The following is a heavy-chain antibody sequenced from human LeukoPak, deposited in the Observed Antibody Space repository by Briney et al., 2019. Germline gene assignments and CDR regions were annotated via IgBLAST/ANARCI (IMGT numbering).Heavy chain of an antibody. CDR1: GGSISSYY. J-gene: IGHJ4*02. V-gene: IGHV4-59*01. Sequence: SETLSLTFTVSGGSISSYYWSWIRQPPGKGLEWIGYIYYSGSTNYNPSLKSRVTISVDTSKNQFSLKLSSVTAADTAVYYCAGVADTAMGGVDYWGQGTLVTVSS. CDR3: AGVADTAMGGVDY. CDR2: IYYSGST. D-gene: IGHD5-18*01.